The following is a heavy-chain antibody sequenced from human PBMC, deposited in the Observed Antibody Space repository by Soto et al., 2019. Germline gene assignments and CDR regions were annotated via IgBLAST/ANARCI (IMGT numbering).Heavy chain of an antibody. CDR3: AKGPAPYCGGDCYSYYFDY. V-gene: IGHV3-9*01. D-gene: IGHD2-21*02. Sequence: PGGSLRLSCAASGFTFDDYAMHWVRQAPGKGLEWVSGISWNSGSIGYADSVKGRFTISRDNAKNSLYLQMNSLRAEDTALYYCAKGPAPYCGGDCYSYYFDYWGQGTLVTVSS. CDR1: GFTFDDYA. J-gene: IGHJ4*02. CDR2: ISWNSGSI.